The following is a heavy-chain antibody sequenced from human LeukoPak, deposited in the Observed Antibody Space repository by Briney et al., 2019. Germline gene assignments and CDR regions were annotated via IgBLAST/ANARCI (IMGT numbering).Heavy chain of an antibody. CDR2: IYYSGST. Sequence: SETLSLTCTVSGGSISSSSYYWGWIRQPPGKGLEWIGSIYYSGSTYYNPSLKSRVTISVDTSKNQFSLKLGSVTAADTAVYYCARAGGYDFWSGYYSYYYYYMDVWGKGTTVTVSS. D-gene: IGHD3-3*01. V-gene: IGHV4-39*07. CDR3: ARAGGYDFWSGYYSYYYYYMDV. CDR1: GGSISSSSYY. J-gene: IGHJ6*03.